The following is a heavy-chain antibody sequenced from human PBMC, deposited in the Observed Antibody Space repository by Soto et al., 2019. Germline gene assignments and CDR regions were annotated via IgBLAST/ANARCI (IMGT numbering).Heavy chain of an antibody. V-gene: IGHV3-23*01. CDR3: AIDTIGDYGY. Sequence: EVHLLESGGGLVQPGGSLRLSCAASGFTFTTYAMAWVRQAPGKGLEWVSTITDTGGNTYFADSVQGRITVSRDNSKSILYLQMNSLRAEDTAVYFCAIDTIGDYGYWGRGTLVTVSS. D-gene: IGHD3-16*01. CDR1: GFTFTTYA. J-gene: IGHJ4*02. CDR2: ITDTGGNT.